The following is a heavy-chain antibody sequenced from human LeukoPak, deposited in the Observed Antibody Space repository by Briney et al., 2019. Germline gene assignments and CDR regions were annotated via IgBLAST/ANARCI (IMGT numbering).Heavy chain of an antibody. CDR2: IGSSGGSR. CDR3: AREDGEAFDI. D-gene: IGHD5-24*01. CDR1: GFTFSSYE. V-gene: IGHV3-48*03. Sequence: GGSLRLSCAASGFTFSSYEMDWVRRAPGKGLEWVSYIGSSGGSRYYADSVKGRFTSSRDNAKNSLYLQMNSLRVEDTAVYYCAREDGEAFDIWGQGTVVSVSS. J-gene: IGHJ3*02.